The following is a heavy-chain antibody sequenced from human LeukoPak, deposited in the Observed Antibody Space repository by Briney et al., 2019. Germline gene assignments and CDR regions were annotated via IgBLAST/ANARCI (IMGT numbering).Heavy chain of an antibody. CDR2: ISYDGSNK. J-gene: IGHJ4*02. CDR1: GFTFSSYE. Sequence: GGSLRLSCVASGFTFSSYEMNWVRQAPGKGLEWVAVISYDGSNKYYADSVKGRFTISRDNSKNTLYLQMNSLRADDTAVYYCARDRIREGLDYWGQGTLVTVSS. CDR3: ARDRIREGLDY. D-gene: IGHD5-18*01. V-gene: IGHV3-30-3*01.